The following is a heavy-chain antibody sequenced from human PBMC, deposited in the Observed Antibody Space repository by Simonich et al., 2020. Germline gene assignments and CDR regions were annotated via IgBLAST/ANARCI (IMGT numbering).Heavy chain of an antibody. CDR2: INHSGRT. Sequence: QVQLQQWGAGLLKPSETLSLTCAVYGGSFSGYYWGWLRQPPGKGLEWIGEINHSGRTNYNPPLKSRVTISVDTSKNQFSLKLSSVTAADKAVYYCARRRKVRGVQYYFDYWGQGTLVTVSS. D-gene: IGHD3-10*01. CDR3: ARRRKVRGVQYYFDY. CDR1: GGSFSGYY. V-gene: IGHV4-34*01. J-gene: IGHJ4*02.